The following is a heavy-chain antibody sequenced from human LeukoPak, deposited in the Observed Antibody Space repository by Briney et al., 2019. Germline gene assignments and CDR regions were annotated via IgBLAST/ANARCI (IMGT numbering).Heavy chain of an antibody. Sequence: SVKVSCKASGGTFSSYAISWARQASGQGLEWMGRIIPILGIANYAQKFQGRVTITADKSTSTAYMELSSLRSEDTAVYYCARGESSGWSFDFDYWGQGTLVTVSS. CDR1: GGTFSSYA. J-gene: IGHJ4*02. V-gene: IGHV1-69*04. D-gene: IGHD6-19*01. CDR3: ARGESSGWSFDFDY. CDR2: IIPILGIA.